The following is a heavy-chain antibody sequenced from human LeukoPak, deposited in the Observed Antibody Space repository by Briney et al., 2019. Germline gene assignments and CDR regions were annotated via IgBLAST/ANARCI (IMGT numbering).Heavy chain of an antibody. J-gene: IGHJ5*02. V-gene: IGHV7-4-1*02. CDR3: AAGNWFDP. CDR1: GYIFTNYA. Sequence: GASVKVSCKASGYIFTNYAMNWVRQAPGQGLEWMGWINTNTGKPTYAQGFTGRFVFSLDTSINTAYLQITGLKAEDTAVYYCAAGNWFDPWGQGTLVTVSS. D-gene: IGHD6-13*01. CDR2: INTNTGKP.